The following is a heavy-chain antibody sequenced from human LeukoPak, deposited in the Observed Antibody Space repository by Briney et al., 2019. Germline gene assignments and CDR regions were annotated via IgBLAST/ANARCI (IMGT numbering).Heavy chain of an antibody. CDR3: ARGQYASGWDDKFDC. D-gene: IGHD6-19*01. J-gene: IGHJ4*02. V-gene: IGHV4-59*01. Sequence: SETLSLTCTVSGDSISSYYWSWIRQPPGKGLEWIGYIYYSGSTNYNPSLKSRVTISVDRSKNQFSLKLSSVTAADTAVYYCARGQYASGWDDKFDCWGQGTLVTVSS. CDR2: IYYSGST. CDR1: GDSISSYY.